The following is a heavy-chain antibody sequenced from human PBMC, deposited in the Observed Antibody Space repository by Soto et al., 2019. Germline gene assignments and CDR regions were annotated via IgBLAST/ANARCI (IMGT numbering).Heavy chain of an antibody. CDR2: INWNGGST. CDR3: ATWFGEFKYMDV. V-gene: IGHV3-20*01. Sequence: GGSLRLSCAASGFTFDDYGMSWVRQAPGKGLEWVSGINWNGGSTGYADSVKGRFTISRDNAKNSLYLQMNSLRAEDTALYHCATWFGEFKYMDVWGKGTTVTVSS. J-gene: IGHJ6*03. D-gene: IGHD3-10*01. CDR1: GFTFDDYG.